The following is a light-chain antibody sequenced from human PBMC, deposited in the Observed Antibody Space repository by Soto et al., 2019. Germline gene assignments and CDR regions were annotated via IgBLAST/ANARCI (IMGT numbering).Light chain of an antibody. CDR1: SSDVGTYDD. CDR2: EVT. Sequence: QSALTQPASVSASPGRSITISCTGTSSDVGTYDDVSWYRQHPGKAPRLLIYEVTNRPSGVSNRFSGSKSGDTASLTISGLQAEDEGDYYCSSYTIGSTYVFGSGTKVTVL. V-gene: IGLV2-14*01. CDR3: SSYTIGSTYV. J-gene: IGLJ1*01.